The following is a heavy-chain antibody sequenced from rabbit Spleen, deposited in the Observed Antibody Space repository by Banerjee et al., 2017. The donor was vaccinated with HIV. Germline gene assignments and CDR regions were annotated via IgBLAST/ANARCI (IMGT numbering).Heavy chain of an antibody. CDR2: IDTNDGDT. CDR1: GFSFSSSYY. V-gene: IGHV1S45*01. CDR3: ARNYVNAFDP. D-gene: IGHD1-1*01. J-gene: IGHJ2*01. Sequence: QEQLVESGGGLVKPGASPTLTCTASGFSFSSSYYMCWVRQAPGKGLEWIACIDTNDGDTDYANWPKGRFTISKTSSTTVTLQMTSLTAADTATYFCARNYVNAFDPWGPGTLVTVS.